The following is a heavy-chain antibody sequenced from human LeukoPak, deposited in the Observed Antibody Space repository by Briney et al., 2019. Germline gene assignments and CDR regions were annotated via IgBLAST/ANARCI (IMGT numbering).Heavy chain of an antibody. V-gene: IGHV1-18*04. CDR3: ARLGSPTYYYYIDV. J-gene: IGHJ6*03. CDR1: GYTFTGYY. Sequence: ASVKVSCKASGYTFTGYYMHWVRQAPGQGLEWMGWITTYNGKTNYAQKLQGRVTMTTDTSTSTAYMELRSLRSDDTAVYYCARLGSPTYYYYIDVWGKGTTVTVSS. CDR2: ITTYNGKT. D-gene: IGHD1-26*01.